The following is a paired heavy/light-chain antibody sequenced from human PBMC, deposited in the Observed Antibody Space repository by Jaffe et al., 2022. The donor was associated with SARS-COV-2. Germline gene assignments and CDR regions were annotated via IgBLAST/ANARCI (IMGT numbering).Light chain of an antibody. CDR1: QSVSSW. CDR3: QHYNGYPWT. J-gene: IGKJ1*01. CDR2: KAS. V-gene: IGKV1-5*03. Sequence: DIQMTQSPSTLSASVGDRVTITCRASQSVSSWLAWYQQKPGKAPKLLIYKASSLESGVPSRFSGSGSGTEFTLTISSLQPDDFATYYCQHYNGYPWTFGQGTKVEIK.
Heavy chain of an antibody. V-gene: IGHV3-48*02. D-gene: IGHD2-21*01. CDR2: ISSAGII. Sequence: EVQLVESGGGLVQPGGSLRLSCTASGFTFSTYSVGWVRQAPGKGLEWVSHISSAGIIYYTDSVKGRFTVSRDNAQNSLYLQMNSLRDEDTAVYFCARDRSEGAYPLFDYWGQGTLVTVSS. CDR1: GFTFSTYS. CDR3: ARDRSEGAYPLFDY. J-gene: IGHJ4*02.